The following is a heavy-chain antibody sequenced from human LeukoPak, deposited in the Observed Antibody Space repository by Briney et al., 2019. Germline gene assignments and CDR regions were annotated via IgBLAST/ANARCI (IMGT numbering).Heavy chain of an antibody. CDR2: IYHSGST. CDR1: GGSISSSNW. Sequence: SETLSLTCAVSGGSISSSNWWSWVRQPPGKGLEWIGEIYHSGSTNYNPSLKSRVTISVDTSKNQFSLKLSSVTAADTAVYYCARHKGIAAAGTSRIRSWFDPWGQGTLVTVSS. D-gene: IGHD6-13*01. V-gene: IGHV4-4*02. J-gene: IGHJ5*02. CDR3: ARHKGIAAAGTSRIRSWFDP.